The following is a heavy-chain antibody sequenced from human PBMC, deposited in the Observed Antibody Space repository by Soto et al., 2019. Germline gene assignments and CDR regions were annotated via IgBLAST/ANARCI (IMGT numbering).Heavy chain of an antibody. D-gene: IGHD2-15*01. V-gene: IGHV3-23*01. CDR3: AKGRSGAADWFDP. CDR2: ITGGGGTT. Sequence: PGGSLRLSCAASGFTLSNYALSWVRQAPGKGLEWVSSITGGGGTTFYADSVKGRFTISRDNSKNTVYLQVNRLRAEDMAVYYCAKGRSGAADWFDPWGQGTLVTVSS. J-gene: IGHJ5*02. CDR1: GFTLSNYA.